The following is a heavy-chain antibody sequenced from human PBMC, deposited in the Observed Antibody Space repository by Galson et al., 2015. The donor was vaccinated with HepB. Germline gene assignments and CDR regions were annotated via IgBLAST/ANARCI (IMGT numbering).Heavy chain of an antibody. D-gene: IGHD6-13*01. CDR1: GFTFSSHG. Sequence: SLRLSCAASGFTFSSHGMHWVRQTPGKGLEWVALIWSDGTNKYYADSVKGRFTISRDNSKNTLYLQMDGLRAEDTAAYYCAREAAIAAPAPFDYWGPGTLVTVTS. CDR2: IWSDGTNK. V-gene: IGHV3-33*01. J-gene: IGHJ4*02. CDR3: AREAAIAAPAPFDY.